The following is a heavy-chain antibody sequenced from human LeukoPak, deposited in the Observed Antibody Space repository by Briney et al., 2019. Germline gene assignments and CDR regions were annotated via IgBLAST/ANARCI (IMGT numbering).Heavy chain of an antibody. CDR1: GLTLSGYW. CDR2: INGDASST. Sequence: GGSLRLSCAASGLTLSGYWMHWVRQAPGKGLVWVSRINGDASSTSYADSVKGGFTISRDNAKSTLYLQMNSLRVEETAVYYCASARGNTYGYFEYWGQGTLVTVSS. V-gene: IGHV3-74*01. CDR3: ASARGNTYGYFEY. D-gene: IGHD5-18*01. J-gene: IGHJ4*02.